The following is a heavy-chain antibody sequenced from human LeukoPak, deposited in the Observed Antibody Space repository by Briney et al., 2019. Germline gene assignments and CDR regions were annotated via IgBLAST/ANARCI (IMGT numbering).Heavy chain of an antibody. CDR2: ISGSGGST. D-gene: IGHD6-19*01. J-gene: IGHJ6*02. V-gene: IGHV3-23*01. CDR3: AKDKVSGWPYYYGLDV. CDR1: GFTFSSYA. Sequence: GGSLRLSCAASGFTFSSYAMSWVRQAPGKGLEWVSAISGSGGSTYYADSVKGRFTISRDNSKNTLYLQMNSLRAEDTALYYCAKDKVSGWPYYYGLDVWGQGTTVTVSS.